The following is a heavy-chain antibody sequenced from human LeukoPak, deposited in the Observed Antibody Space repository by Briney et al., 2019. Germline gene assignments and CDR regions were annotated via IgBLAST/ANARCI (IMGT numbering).Heavy chain of an antibody. Sequence: GGSLRLSCTTSGFTFGDYAMSWVRQAPGKGLEWVSAISGSGGSTYYADSVKGRFTISRDNSKNTLYLQMNSLRAEDTAVYYCAKVVRYYDYVWGSYRPSYYFDYWGQGTLVTVSS. CDR3: AKVVRYYDYVWGSYRPSYYFDY. V-gene: IGHV3-23*01. CDR1: GFTFGDYA. CDR2: ISGSGGST. D-gene: IGHD3-16*02. J-gene: IGHJ4*02.